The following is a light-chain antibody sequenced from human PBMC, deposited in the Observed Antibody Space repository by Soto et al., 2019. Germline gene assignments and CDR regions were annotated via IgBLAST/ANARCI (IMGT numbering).Light chain of an antibody. CDR1: QSISSW. V-gene: IGKV1-5*03. CDR2: KAS. J-gene: IGKJ4*01. Sequence: DIQMTQSPSTLSASVGDRVTITCRASQSISSWLAWYQQKPGKAPKVLIYKASSLESAVPSRFSGSGSGTEFTLTISSLQHDDFATYYCQQYNGYPLPVGGGTKVEIK. CDR3: QQYNGYPLP.